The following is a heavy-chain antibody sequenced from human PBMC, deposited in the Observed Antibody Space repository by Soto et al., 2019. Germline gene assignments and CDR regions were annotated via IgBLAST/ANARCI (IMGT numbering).Heavy chain of an antibody. Sequence: SETLSLTCAVYGGSFSGYYWSWIRQPPGKGLEWIGEINHSGSTNYNPSLKSRVTISVDTSKNQFSLKLSSVTAADTAVYYCARDAFDGDYLNDAFDIWGQGTMVTVSS. CDR1: GGSFSGYY. D-gene: IGHD4-17*01. CDR2: INHSGST. V-gene: IGHV4-34*01. CDR3: ARDAFDGDYLNDAFDI. J-gene: IGHJ3*02.